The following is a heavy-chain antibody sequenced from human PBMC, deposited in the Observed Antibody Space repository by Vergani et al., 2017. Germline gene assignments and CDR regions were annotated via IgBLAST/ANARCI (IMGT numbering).Heavy chain of an antibody. CDR1: GFTFSSYA. CDR3: ARVLGGSYPYYYYGMDV. CDR2: ISYDGSNK. D-gene: IGHD1-26*01. Sequence: QVQLVESGGGVVQPGRSLRLSCAASGFTFSSYAMHWVRQAPGKGLEWVAVISYDGSNKYYADSVKGRFTISRDNAKNSLYLQMNSLRAEDTAVYYCARVLGGSYPYYYYGMDVWGQGTTVTVSS. V-gene: IGHV3-30-3*01. J-gene: IGHJ6*02.